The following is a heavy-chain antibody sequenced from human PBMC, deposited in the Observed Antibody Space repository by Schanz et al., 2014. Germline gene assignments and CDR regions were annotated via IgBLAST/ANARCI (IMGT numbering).Heavy chain of an antibody. CDR2: IYTIGST. D-gene: IGHD3-16*01. V-gene: IGHV3-66*04. CDR1: GFTVSSNY. Sequence: VQLVESGGGVVQRGGSLRLSCAASGFTVSSNYMSWVRQAPGKGLEWVSVIYTIGSTDYADSVRGRFTISRDNSKNTLYLQMNSLRAEDTAVYYCAKHRHYADNNGYPGIDYWGQGTLVIVSS. CDR3: AKHRHYADNNGYPGIDY. J-gene: IGHJ4*02.